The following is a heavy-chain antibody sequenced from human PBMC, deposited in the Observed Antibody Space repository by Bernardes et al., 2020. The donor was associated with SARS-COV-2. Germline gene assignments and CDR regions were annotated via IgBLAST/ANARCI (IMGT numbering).Heavy chain of an antibody. Sequence: GGSLRLSCAASGFTFSDFAMTWVRQAPGKGPERVSVISPSGDKTYYADSVKGRFTISRENSKDTLYLQMNSLRGEDTAVYYCATDTAAFSSSWYMFDSWGQGTLVTVSS. CDR1: GFTFSDFA. V-gene: IGHV3-23*01. J-gene: IGHJ4*02. CDR3: ATDTAAFSSSWYMFDS. CDR2: ISPSGDKT. D-gene: IGHD6-13*01.